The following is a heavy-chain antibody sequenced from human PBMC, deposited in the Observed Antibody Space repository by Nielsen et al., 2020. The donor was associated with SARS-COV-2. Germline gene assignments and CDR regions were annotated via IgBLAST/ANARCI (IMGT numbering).Heavy chain of an antibody. D-gene: IGHD2-15*01. J-gene: IGHJ4*02. CDR2: ISYDGSNK. CDR3: AKDWTAIVVVPSGGVDY. Sequence: LSLTCAASGFTFSTYGMHWVRQAPGKGLEWVAAISYDGSNKYYVDSVKGRFTISRDNSKNTLYLQMSSLREEDAAVYYCAKDWTAIVVVPSGGVDYWGQGTLVTVAS. CDR1: GFTFSTYG. V-gene: IGHV3-30*18.